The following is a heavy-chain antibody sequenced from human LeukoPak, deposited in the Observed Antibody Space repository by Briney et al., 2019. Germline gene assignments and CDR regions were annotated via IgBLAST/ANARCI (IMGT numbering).Heavy chain of an antibody. CDR1: GGSISSGDYC. Sequence: SETLSLTCTVSGGSISSGDYCWTWIRQPPGKGLEWIGYIDHSGTTYYNPSLKSRLTISLDSSKNQFSLRLSSVTAADTAVYFCARDLRYYDFWSGYLGMDVWGQGTTVTVSS. D-gene: IGHD3-3*01. CDR2: IDHSGTT. J-gene: IGHJ6*02. V-gene: IGHV4-30-4*01. CDR3: ARDLRYYDFWSGYLGMDV.